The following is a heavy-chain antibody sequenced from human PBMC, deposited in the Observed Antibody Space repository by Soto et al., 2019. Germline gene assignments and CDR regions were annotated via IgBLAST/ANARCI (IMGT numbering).Heavy chain of an antibody. CDR1: GYTLTGLS. V-gene: IGHV1-24*01. CDR3: ATGRRDYDFWSGYYTPNWFDP. Sequence: GASVKVSCKVSGYTLTGLSMHWVRQAPGKGLEWMGGFDPEDGETIYAQKFQGRVTMTEDTSTDTAYMELSSLRSEDTAVYYCATGRRDYDFWSGYYTPNWFDPWGQGTLVTVSS. D-gene: IGHD3-3*01. CDR2: FDPEDGET. J-gene: IGHJ5*02.